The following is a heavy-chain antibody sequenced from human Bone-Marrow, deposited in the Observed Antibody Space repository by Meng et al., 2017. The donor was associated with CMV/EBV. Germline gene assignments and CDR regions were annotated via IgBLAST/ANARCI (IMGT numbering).Heavy chain of an antibody. CDR3: ARDPMWELPDYGYFDY. V-gene: IGHV3-30-3*01. CDR2: ISYDGSNK. D-gene: IGHD1-26*01. Sequence: GESLKISCAASGFTFSSYAMHWVRQAPGKGLEWVAVISYDGSNKYYADSVKGRFTISRDNSKNTLYLQMNSLRAEDTAVYYCARDPMWELPDYGYFDYWGQGPLVTVSS. J-gene: IGHJ4*02. CDR1: GFTFSSYA.